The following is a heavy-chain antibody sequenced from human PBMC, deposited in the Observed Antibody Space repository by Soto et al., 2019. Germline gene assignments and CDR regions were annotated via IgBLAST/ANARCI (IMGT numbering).Heavy chain of an antibody. CDR2: IYHNGIT. D-gene: IGHD2-21*01. V-gene: IGHV4-4*02. CDR1: GTPIVSTYW. J-gene: IGHJ4*02. Sequence: SETLSLTGLVSGTPIVSTYWWTWVRPSPGKGLEWIGEIYHNGITKYNPSLKSRVSLSVDKSNNQFSLKLTSVTAADTAVYYCATVPPRIVVVLAEFPTWGQGTLVTVS. CDR3: ATVPPRIVVVLAEFPT.